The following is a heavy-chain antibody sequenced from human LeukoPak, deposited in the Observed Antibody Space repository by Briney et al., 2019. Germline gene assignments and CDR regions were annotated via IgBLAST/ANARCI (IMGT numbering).Heavy chain of an antibody. V-gene: IGHV4-31*03. CDR1: GGSIGSGGYY. CDR2: IYYSGST. D-gene: IGHD3-22*01. J-gene: IGHJ5*02. CDR3: ARDVDYYDSSGSLPSNWFDP. Sequence: SETLSLTCTVSGGSIGSGGYYWSWIRQHPGKGLEWIGYIYYSGSTYYNPSLKSRVTISVDTSKNQFSLKLSSVTAADTAVYYCARDVDYYDSSGSLPSNWFDPWGQGTLVTVSS.